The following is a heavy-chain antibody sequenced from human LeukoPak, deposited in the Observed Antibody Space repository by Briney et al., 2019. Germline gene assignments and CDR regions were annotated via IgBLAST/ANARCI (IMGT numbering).Heavy chain of an antibody. CDR2: ISYDGSNE. D-gene: IGHD6-19*01. CDR3: AKDRGSGWTPVWFDP. CDR1: GFTFSSYG. Sequence: GGSLRPSCAASGFTFSSYGIHWVRQAPGKGLEWVAVISYDGSNEYYADSVKGRFTISRDNSKNTLYLQMNSLRAEDTAVYYCAKDRGSGWTPVWFDPWGQGTLVTVSS. J-gene: IGHJ5*02. V-gene: IGHV3-30*18.